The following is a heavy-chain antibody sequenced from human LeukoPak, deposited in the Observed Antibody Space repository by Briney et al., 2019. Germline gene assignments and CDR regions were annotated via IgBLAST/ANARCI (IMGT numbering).Heavy chain of an antibody. J-gene: IGHJ4*02. CDR1: GFTFSSYA. Sequence: GGSLRLSCAASGFTFSSYAMHWVRQAPGKGLEWVAFIRYDGSNKYYADSVKGRFTISRDNSKNTLYLQMNSLRAEDTAVYYCASLWFGELFGFDYWGQGTLVTVSS. V-gene: IGHV3-30*02. D-gene: IGHD3-10*01. CDR3: ASLWFGELFGFDY. CDR2: IRYDGSNK.